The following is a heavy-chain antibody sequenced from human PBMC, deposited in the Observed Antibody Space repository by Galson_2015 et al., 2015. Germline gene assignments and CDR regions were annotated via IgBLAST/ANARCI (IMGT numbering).Heavy chain of an antibody. CDR1: GYSFPSYW. CDR3: ARRYCSGGSCYSLDY. CDR2: IYPGDSDT. D-gene: IGHD2-15*01. V-gene: IGHV5-51*01. Sequence: QSGAEVKKPGESLKISCKGSGYSFPSYWIGWVRQMPGKGLEWMGIIYPGDSDTRYSPSFQGQVTISADKSISTAYLQWSSLKASDTAMYYCARRYCSGGSCYSLDYWGQGTLVTVSS. J-gene: IGHJ4*02.